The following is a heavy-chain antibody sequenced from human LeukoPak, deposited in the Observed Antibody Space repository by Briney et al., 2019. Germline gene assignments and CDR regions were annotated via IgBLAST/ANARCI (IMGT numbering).Heavy chain of an antibody. CDR2: INTDGSGT. D-gene: IGHD1-7*01. Sequence: PGGSLRLSCAASGFTFSSYWMHWVRQAPGKGLVWVSRINTDGSGTSYADSVKGRFTISRDNAKNTLYLQMNSLRAEDTAVYYCARVNNWNYGAFDIWGQGTMVTVSS. V-gene: IGHV3-74*01. CDR3: ARVNNWNYGAFDI. J-gene: IGHJ3*02. CDR1: GFTFSSYW.